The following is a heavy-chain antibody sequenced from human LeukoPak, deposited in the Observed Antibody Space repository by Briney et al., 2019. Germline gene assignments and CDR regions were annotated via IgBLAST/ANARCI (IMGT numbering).Heavy chain of an antibody. V-gene: IGHV3-48*03. Sequence: GGSLRLSCSASGFTFSSYEMNWVRQAPGKGLEWISYIIGSGDTIYYADSVKGRFTISRDNAKNSLFLQMNSLRAEDTAVYYCARAGDYYDSSGYYFWGQGTLVTVSS. CDR1: GFTFSSYE. CDR2: IIGSGDTI. D-gene: IGHD3-22*01. J-gene: IGHJ4*02. CDR3: ARAGDYYDSSGYYF.